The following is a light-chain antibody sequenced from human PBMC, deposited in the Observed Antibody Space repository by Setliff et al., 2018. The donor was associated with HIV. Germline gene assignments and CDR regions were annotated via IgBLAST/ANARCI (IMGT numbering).Light chain of an antibody. CDR1: SSDVGGYNY. CDR3: CSYAGSYTYI. V-gene: IGLV2-14*01. J-gene: IGLJ1*01. CDR2: EVS. Sequence: QSALTQPASVSGSPGQSITISCTGTSSDVGGYNYVSWYQQHPGKAPKLMIYEVSNRPSWISNRFSGSKSGNTASLTISGLQAEDEADYYCCSYAGSYTYIFGTGTKVTVL.